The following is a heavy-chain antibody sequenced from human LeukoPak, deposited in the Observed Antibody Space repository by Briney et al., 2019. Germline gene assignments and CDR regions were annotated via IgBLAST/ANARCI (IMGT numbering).Heavy chain of an antibody. CDR2: IYASGST. V-gene: IGHV4-59*08. Sequence: SETLSLTCTVSGGSISSYYWSWIRQPPGKALEWIGYIYASGSTSYNPSLKSRVTISVDTSRNHLSLKLGSVTAADTAVYYCARQNRYSSSSEFDYWGLGTLVTVSS. CDR1: GGSISSYY. CDR3: ARQNRYSSSSEFDY. J-gene: IGHJ4*02. D-gene: IGHD6-6*01.